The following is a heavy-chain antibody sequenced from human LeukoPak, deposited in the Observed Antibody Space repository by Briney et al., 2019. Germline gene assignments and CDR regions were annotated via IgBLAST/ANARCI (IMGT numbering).Heavy chain of an antibody. CDR2: IYYSGST. D-gene: IGHD5-24*01. CDR3: ARGMATINWYFDL. Sequence: SETLSLTCTVSGGSISSSSYYWGWIRQPPGKGLEGIGSIYYSGSTYYNPSLKSRVTISVDTSKNQFSLKLSSVPAADTAVYYCARGMATINWYFDLWGRGTLVTVSS. CDR1: GGSISSSSYY. V-gene: IGHV4-39*01. J-gene: IGHJ2*01.